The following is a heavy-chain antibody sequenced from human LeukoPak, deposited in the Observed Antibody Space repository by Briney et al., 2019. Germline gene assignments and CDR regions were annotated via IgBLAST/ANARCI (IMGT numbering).Heavy chain of an antibody. D-gene: IGHD6-19*01. CDR1: GGSISSYY. CDR3: ARDRSSGWYVYMDV. J-gene: IGHJ6*03. Sequence: SETLSLTCTVSGGSISSYYWSWIRQPPGKGLEWIGYIYYSGSTNYNPSLKSRVTISVDTSKNQFSLKLSSVTAADTAVYYCARDRSSGWYVYMDVWGKGTTVTVSS. V-gene: IGHV4-59*01. CDR2: IYYSGST.